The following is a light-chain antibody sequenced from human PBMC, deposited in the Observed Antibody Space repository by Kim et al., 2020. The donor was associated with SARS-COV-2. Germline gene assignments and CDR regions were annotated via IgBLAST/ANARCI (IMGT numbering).Light chain of an antibody. CDR3: QAWDSNTAS. Sequence: GSPGQTASSTCAGDGLGEKYVGWYQQKPGQPPVLVIYQDVKRPAGIPERFSGSNSGNTATLTISGTQAMDEAAYYCQAWDSNTASFGGGTQLTVL. CDR2: QDV. V-gene: IGLV3-1*01. CDR1: GLGEKY. J-gene: IGLJ2*01.